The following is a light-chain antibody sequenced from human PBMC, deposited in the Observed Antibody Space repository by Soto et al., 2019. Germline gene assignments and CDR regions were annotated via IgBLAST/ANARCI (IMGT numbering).Light chain of an antibody. CDR2: LNSDRSH. CDR1: SGHSNYA. J-gene: IGLJ2*01. CDR3: QTWGSGIVV. Sequence: QPVLTQSPSASASLGASVKLTCTLSSGHSNYAIAWHQQQSEKGPRYLMKLNSDRSHSKGDGIPDRFSGSSSGAERYLTISRLQSEDEADYYCQTWGSGIVVFGGGTKLTGL. V-gene: IGLV4-69*01.